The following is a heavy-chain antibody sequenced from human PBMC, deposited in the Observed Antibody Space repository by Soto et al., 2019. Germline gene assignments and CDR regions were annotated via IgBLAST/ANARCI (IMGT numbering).Heavy chain of an antibody. Sequence: SETLSLTCTVSGGSITSYYWTWIRQPPGRGPEWIGYIYHSGSTNYNPSLKSRVTISVDTSMNQFSLKLSSVTAADTAVYYCARPGYSGYDFYYWGQGTLVTVSS. D-gene: IGHD5-12*01. CDR3: ARPGYSGYDFYY. CDR2: IYHSGST. V-gene: IGHV4-4*08. J-gene: IGHJ4*02. CDR1: GGSITSYY.